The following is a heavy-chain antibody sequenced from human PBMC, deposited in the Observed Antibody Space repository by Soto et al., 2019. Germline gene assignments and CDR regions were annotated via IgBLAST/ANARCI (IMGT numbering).Heavy chain of an antibody. D-gene: IGHD1-26*01. CDR1: GGTFSSYI. J-gene: IGHJ4*02. Sequence: QVQLVQSGAEVKKPGSSVKVSCKASGGTFSSYIISWVRQAPGQGLEWMGRIIPILGIANYAQKFQGRVTIPADNSTSTAYMERSSLGSEDTAVYYCARFPQTAIVGAAYFDYWGQGTLVTVSS. CDR3: ARFPQTAIVGAAYFDY. V-gene: IGHV1-69*02. CDR2: IIPILGIA.